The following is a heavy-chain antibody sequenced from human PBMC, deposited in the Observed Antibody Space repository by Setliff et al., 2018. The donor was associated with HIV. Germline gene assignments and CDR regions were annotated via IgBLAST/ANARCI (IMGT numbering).Heavy chain of an antibody. CDR1: GGTFSRHA. Sequence: ASVKVSCKASGGTFSRHAISWVRQAPGQGLEWVGFINPNTGSTNYPQKFQGRVTMTGDTSISAAFLELSSLTSDDTAVYYCARGANFPYSSSSDYWGQGTLVTVSS. CDR3: ARGANFPYSSSSDY. V-gene: IGHV1-2*02. D-gene: IGHD6-6*01. J-gene: IGHJ4*02. CDR2: INPNTGST.